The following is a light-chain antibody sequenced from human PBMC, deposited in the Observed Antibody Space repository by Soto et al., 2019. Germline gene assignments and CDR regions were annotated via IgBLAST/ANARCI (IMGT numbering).Light chain of an antibody. CDR2: DVS. J-gene: IGLJ2*01. CDR1: SSDVGGYNY. V-gene: IGLV2-14*01. Sequence: QSVLTQPASVSGSPGQSITISCTGTSSDVGGYNYVSWYQQHPGKAPKLMIYDVSNRPSGVSNRFSGSKSGNTASLTISGLQAEDEADYYCSSYTSSITPVVFGGGTKATVL. CDR3: SSYTSSITPVV.